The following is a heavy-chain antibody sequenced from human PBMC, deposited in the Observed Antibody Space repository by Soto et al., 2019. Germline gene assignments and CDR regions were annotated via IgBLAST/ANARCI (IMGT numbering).Heavy chain of an antibody. CDR3: ARDYRFFDHYDY. CDR2: IKQDGSEK. D-gene: IGHD3-9*01. J-gene: IGHJ4*02. CDR1: GFTFSTYW. Sequence: GGSLRLSCAASGFTFSTYWMSWVRQAPGKGLEWVANIKQDGSEKHYVDSVKGRFTISRDNAKNSLYLQMNSLRAEDTAVYYCARDYRFFDHYDYWGQGIMVTVSS. V-gene: IGHV3-7*03.